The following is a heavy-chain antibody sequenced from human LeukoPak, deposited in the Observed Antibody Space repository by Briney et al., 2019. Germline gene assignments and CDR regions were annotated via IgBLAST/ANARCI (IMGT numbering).Heavy chain of an antibody. CDR1: GFTFSSYA. D-gene: IGHD3-3*01. Sequence: GGSLRLSCAASGFTFSSYAMSWVRQAPGKGLEWVSAISGSGGSTYYADSVKGRFTISRDNSKNTLYLQMNSLRADATAVYYSAKGGTIFGVVAKIKYYYGIDVWGQGTTVTVSS. CDR3: AKGGTIFGVVAKIKYYYGIDV. CDR2: ISGSGGST. V-gene: IGHV3-23*01. J-gene: IGHJ6*02.